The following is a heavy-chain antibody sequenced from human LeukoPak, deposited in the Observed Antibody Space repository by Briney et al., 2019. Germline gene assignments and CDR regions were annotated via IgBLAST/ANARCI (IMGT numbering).Heavy chain of an antibody. J-gene: IGHJ3*01. D-gene: IGHD6-19*01. V-gene: IGHV3-23*01. CDR1: AFTFSSYV. Sequence: GGSLRLSCAASAFTFSSYVMSWVRQAPGKGLGWLSSVTGSDGSTYYADSVKGRFTISRDNSKNTLYLQMNSLRAEDTAGYYLLAQWLLHGVLDFWGQETTVTVSS. CDR2: VTGSDGST. CDR3: LAQWLLHGVLDF.